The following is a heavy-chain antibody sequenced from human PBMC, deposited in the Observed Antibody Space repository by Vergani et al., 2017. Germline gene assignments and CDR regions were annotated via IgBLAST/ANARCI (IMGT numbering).Heavy chain of an antibody. D-gene: IGHD5-12*01. Sequence: QVQLVQSGAEVKKPGASVKVSCKASGYTFTSYAMHWVRQAPGQRLEWMGWINAGNGNTKYSQKFQGRVTITADKSTSTAYMELSSLRSEDTAVYYCARGIPCGYDLGYWGQGTLVTVSS. CDR2: INAGNGNT. J-gene: IGHJ4*02. V-gene: IGHV1-3*01. CDR3: ARGIPCGYDLGY. CDR1: GYTFTSYA.